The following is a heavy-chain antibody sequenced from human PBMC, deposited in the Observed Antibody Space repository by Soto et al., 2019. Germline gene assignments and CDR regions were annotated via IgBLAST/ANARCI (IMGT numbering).Heavy chain of an antibody. J-gene: IGHJ3*02. CDR2: IYYSGST. V-gene: IGHV4-39*01. D-gene: IGHD3-22*01. CDR1: GGSISSSSYY. Sequence: QLQLQESGPGLVKPSETLSLTCTVSGGSISSSSYYWGWIRQPPGKGLEWIGGIYYSGSTYYNPSLKSRVTISVDTSKNQFSLKLSSVTAADTAVYYCARPSDDSSGYYQGNAFDIWGQGTMVTVSS. CDR3: ARPSDDSSGYYQGNAFDI.